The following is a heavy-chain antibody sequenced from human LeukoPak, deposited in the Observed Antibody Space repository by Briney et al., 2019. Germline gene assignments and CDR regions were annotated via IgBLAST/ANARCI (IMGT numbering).Heavy chain of an antibody. V-gene: IGHV3-23*01. CDR2: ISGSGRST. Sequence: GGSLRLSCAASGFTFSSYAMSWVRQAPGKGLEWVSAISGSGRSTYYADSVKGRFTISRDNSKNSLYLQMNSLRAEDTAVYYCARDRFARSSRGSYYYYYMDVWGKGTTVTISS. J-gene: IGHJ6*03. D-gene: IGHD6-13*01. CDR3: ARDRFARSSRGSYYYYYMDV. CDR1: GFTFSSYA.